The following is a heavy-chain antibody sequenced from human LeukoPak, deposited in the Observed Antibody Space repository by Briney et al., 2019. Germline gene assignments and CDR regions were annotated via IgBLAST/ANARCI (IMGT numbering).Heavy chain of an antibody. V-gene: IGHV3-7*01. CDR3: ARFGGSSWSLTYYFDY. J-gene: IGHJ4*02. CDR1: GLTFSSYW. D-gene: IGHD6-13*01. CDR2: IKQDGSEK. Sequence: GGSLRLSCAASGLTFSSYWMSWVRQAPGKGLEWVANIKQDGSEKYYVDSVKGRFTISRDNAKNPLYLQMNSLRAEDTAVYYCARFGGSSWSLTYYFDYWGQGTLVTVSS.